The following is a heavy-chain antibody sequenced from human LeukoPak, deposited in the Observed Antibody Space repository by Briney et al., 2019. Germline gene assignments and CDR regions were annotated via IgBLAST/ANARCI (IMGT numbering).Heavy chain of an antibody. D-gene: IGHD2-2*01. CDR1: GYSFTNYW. Sequence: GESLKISFKGSGYSFTNYWIAWVRQMPGRGLEWMGIIYPGDSDTTYSPSFQGQVTISADKSISSAYLQWSSLKASDTAMYYCARTLCSSTSCYAAPFDPWGQGTLVTVSS. CDR2: IYPGDSDT. CDR3: ARTLCSSTSCYAAPFDP. J-gene: IGHJ5*02. V-gene: IGHV5-51*01.